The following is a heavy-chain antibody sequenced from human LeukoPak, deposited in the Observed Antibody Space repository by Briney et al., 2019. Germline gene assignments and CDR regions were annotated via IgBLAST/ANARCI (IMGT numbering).Heavy chain of an antibody. D-gene: IGHD3-22*01. V-gene: IGHV1-18*01. Sequence: ASVKVSCKASGYTFTNYGIFWVRQAPGQGLEWMGWISAYSGNTNYAQKLQGRVTMTTETSTSTAYMELESLRSDDTAVYYCAISQGSYYNTSGYLGGDYWGQGTLVTVSS. J-gene: IGHJ4*02. CDR2: ISAYSGNT. CDR1: GYTFTNYG. CDR3: AISQGSYYNTSGYLGGDY.